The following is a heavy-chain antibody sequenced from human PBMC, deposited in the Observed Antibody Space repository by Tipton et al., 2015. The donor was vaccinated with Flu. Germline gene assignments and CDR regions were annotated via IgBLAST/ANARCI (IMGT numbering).Heavy chain of an antibody. CDR3: ATLVNDYVWGSYRPTWFDY. CDR2: IYYSGST. Sequence: TLSLTCTVSGGSISSYYWSWIRQPPGKGLEWIGYIYYSGSTNYNPSLKSRVTISVDTSKNQFSLKLSSVTAADTAVYYCATLVNDYVWGSYRPTWFDYWGQGTLVTVSS. V-gene: IGHV4-59*01. D-gene: IGHD3-16*02. CDR1: GGSISSYY. J-gene: IGHJ4*02.